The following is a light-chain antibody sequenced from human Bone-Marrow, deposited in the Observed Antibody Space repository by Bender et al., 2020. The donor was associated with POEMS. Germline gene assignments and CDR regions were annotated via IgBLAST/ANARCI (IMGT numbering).Light chain of an antibody. V-gene: IGLV3-27*01. CDR2: EDS. CDR1: ILAKSY. CDR3: YSATANNHIA. J-gene: IGLJ3*02. Sequence: YDLKQSPSLSVSPGQTANITCSGDILAKSYARWFQQKPGQAPFLLISEDSVRRAGVPGRISGSRSGTAVALTIAGAQVDEEADYFCYSATANNHIAFGGGAKLTVL.